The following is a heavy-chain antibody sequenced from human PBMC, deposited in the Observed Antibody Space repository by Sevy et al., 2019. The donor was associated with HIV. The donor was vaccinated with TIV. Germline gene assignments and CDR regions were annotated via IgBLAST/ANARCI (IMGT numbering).Heavy chain of an antibody. CDR2: ISAYNGNT. CDR3: AGANHPSIMITLGGVIVETWFDP. D-gene: IGHD3-16*02. V-gene: IGHV1-18*01. CDR1: GYTFTSYG. J-gene: IGHJ5*02. Sequence: ASVKVSCKASGYTFTSYGISWVRQAPGQGLEWMGWISAYNGNTNYAQKLQGRVTMTTDTSTSTANMELRSLRSDDTAVYYCAGANHPSIMITLGGVIVETWFDPWGQGTLVTVSS.